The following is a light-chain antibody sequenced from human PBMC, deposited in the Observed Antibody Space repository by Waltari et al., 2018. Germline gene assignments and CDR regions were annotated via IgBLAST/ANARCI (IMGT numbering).Light chain of an antibody. CDR2: YAD. CDR3: QQSKSNPLT. V-gene: IGKV1-39*01. Sequence: DIQMSQSPSSLSASVGDRVTITCRASQGISYYLNWYQQKPEKAPKLLIYYADSLASGVPSRFSGSGSGTEFTLTITSLQPEDFATYYCQQSKSNPLTFGGGTKVEIK. CDR1: QGISYY. J-gene: IGKJ4*01.